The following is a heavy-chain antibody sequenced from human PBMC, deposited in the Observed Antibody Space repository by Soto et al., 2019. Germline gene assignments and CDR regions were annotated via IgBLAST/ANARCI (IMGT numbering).Heavy chain of an antibody. CDR3: ARDTSGYSLASFDY. V-gene: IGHV1-46*01. CDR2: IAPSGEST. D-gene: IGHD3-22*01. J-gene: IGHJ4*02. Sequence: ASVKVSCKASGYTFSRYYMHWVRQARGQGLEWMGIIAPSGESTSYSQKFQGRVAMTWDTSTSTVYMELGSLRSDDTAVYYCARDTSGYSLASFDYRGQGTQVTGSS. CDR1: GYTFSRYY.